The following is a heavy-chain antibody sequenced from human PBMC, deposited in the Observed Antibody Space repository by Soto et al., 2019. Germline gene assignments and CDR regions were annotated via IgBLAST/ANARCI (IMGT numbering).Heavy chain of an antibody. V-gene: IGHV1-18*01. J-gene: IGHJ4*02. CDR2: ISAYNGNT. D-gene: IGHD3-10*01. CDR3: ASLVMVRGVIIRFDY. CDR1: GYTFTSYG. Sequence: ASVKVSCKASGYTFTSYGISWVRQAPGQGLEWMGWISAYNGNTNYAQKLQGRVTMTTDTSTSTAYMELRSLRSDDTAVYYCASLVMVRGVIIRFDYWGQGTLVTVSS.